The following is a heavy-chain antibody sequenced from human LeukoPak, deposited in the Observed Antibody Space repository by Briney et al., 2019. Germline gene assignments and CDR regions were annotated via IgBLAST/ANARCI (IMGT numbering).Heavy chain of an antibody. CDR1: GGSFSGYY. V-gene: IGHV4-34*01. Sequence: SETLSLTCAVYGGSFSGYYWSWIRQPPGKGLEWIGEINHSGSTNYNPSLKSRVTISVDTSKNQFSLKLSSVTAADTAVYYCARGTLYYYGSGSYGYWGQGTLVTVSS. CDR3: ARGTLYYYGSGSYGY. J-gene: IGHJ4*02. D-gene: IGHD3-10*01. CDR2: INHSGST.